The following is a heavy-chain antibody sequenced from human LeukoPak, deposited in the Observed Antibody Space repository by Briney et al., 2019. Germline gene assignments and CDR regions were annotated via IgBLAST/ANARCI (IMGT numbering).Heavy chain of an antibody. Sequence: ASVKVSCKASGYTFTGYYMHWVRQAPGQGLEWMGWINPNSGDTNYAQKFQGRVTMTRDTSISTAYMELSRLRSDDTAVYYCASKSVVTLNAFDIWGQGTMVTVSS. D-gene: IGHD2-2*01. CDR3: ASKSVVTLNAFDI. CDR2: INPNSGDT. CDR1: GYTFTGYY. J-gene: IGHJ3*02. V-gene: IGHV1-2*02.